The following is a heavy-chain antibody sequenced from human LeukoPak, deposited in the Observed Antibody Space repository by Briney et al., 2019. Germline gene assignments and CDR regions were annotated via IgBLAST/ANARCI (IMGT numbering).Heavy chain of an antibody. J-gene: IGHJ4*02. CDR1: GGTFSSYA. CDR3: ATGQQWLDLDY. CDR2: IIPIFATA. D-gene: IGHD6-19*01. V-gene: IGHV1-69*13. Sequence: SVKVSCKASGGTFSSYAISWVRQAPGQGLEWMGGIIPIFATANYAQKFQGRVTITADESTSTAYMELSSLRSEDTAVYYCATGQQWLDLDYWGQGTLVTVSS.